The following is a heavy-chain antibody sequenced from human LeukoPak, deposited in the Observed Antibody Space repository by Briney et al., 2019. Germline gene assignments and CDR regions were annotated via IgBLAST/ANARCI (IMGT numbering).Heavy chain of an antibody. V-gene: IGHV3-21*01. Sequence: GGSLRLSCAASGFTFSSYSMNWVRQAPGKGLEWVSSISSSSSYIYYADSVKGRFTISRDNAKNSLYLQMNSLRAEDTAVYYCARDPLYSSSWYYYYYMDVWGKGTTVTVSS. CDR3: ARDPLYSSSWYYYYYMDV. CDR2: ISSSSSYI. D-gene: IGHD6-13*01. J-gene: IGHJ6*03. CDR1: GFTFSSYS.